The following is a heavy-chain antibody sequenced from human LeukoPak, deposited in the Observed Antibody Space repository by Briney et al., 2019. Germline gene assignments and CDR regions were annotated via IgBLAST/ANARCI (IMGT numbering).Heavy chain of an antibody. Sequence: GGSLRLSCAASGFTSDDYAMHWVRQAPGKGLEWVSGISWNSGSIGYADSVKGRFTISRDNAKNSLYLQMNSLRAEDTALYYCAKDLKDGYNKGDYFDYWGQGTLVTVSS. V-gene: IGHV3-9*02. CDR1: GFTSDDYA. CDR3: AKDLKDGYNKGDYFDY. D-gene: IGHD5-24*01. J-gene: IGHJ4*02. CDR2: ISWNSGSI.